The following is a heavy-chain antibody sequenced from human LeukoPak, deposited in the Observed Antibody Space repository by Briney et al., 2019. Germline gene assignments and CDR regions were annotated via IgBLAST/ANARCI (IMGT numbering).Heavy chain of an antibody. CDR3: ATGCVGSPSCYTTGYDH. V-gene: IGHV3-23*01. D-gene: IGHD2-2*02. CDR1: GFTFSSYA. CDR2: ISDMGRST. J-gene: IGHJ4*02. Sequence: GGSLRLSCAASGFTFSSYAMNWVRQAPVKGREWVAGISDMGRSTYYSDSVKGRFTISRDNSKSTVDLQMNSLRAEDTALYYCATGCVGSPSCYTTGYDHWGQGTLVTVSS.